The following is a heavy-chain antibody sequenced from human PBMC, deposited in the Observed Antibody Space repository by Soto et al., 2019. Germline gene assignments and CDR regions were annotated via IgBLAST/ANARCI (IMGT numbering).Heavy chain of an antibody. CDR1: RGTFSSYT. Sequence: QVQLVQSGAEVKKPGSSVKVSCKASRGTFSSYTISWVRQAPGQGLEWMGRIIPILGIANYAQKFQGRVTITADKSTSTAYMELSSLRSEDTAVYYCASMGEGYCGGDCYSDYWGQGTLVTVSS. CDR3: ASMGEGYCGGDCYSDY. CDR2: IIPILGIA. D-gene: IGHD2-21*02. J-gene: IGHJ4*02. V-gene: IGHV1-69*02.